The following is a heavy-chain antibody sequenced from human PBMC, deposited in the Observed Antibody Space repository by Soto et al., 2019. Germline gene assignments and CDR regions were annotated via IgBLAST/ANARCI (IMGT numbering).Heavy chain of an antibody. D-gene: IGHD2-2*01. CDR2: VYYSGNT. J-gene: IGHJ4*02. CDR3: ARHVSASDDY. CDR1: GGSLSSYY. V-gene: IGHV4-59*08. Sequence: PSETLSLTCTVSGGSLSSYYWTWIRQPPGKGLEWIGYVYYSGNTNYNPSLKSRVTISVDTSKNQFSLKLSSVTATDTAVYYCARHVSASDDYWGQGTLVTSPQ.